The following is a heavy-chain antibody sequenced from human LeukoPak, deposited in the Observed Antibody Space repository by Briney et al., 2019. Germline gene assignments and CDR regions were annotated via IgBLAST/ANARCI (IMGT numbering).Heavy chain of an antibody. D-gene: IGHD6-25*01. CDR3: ARVLEAASFDY. CDR1: GFTFSSYS. CDR2: ISSSSRYI. Sequence: GGSLRLSCAASGFTFSSYSMNWVRLAPGKGLEWVSSISSSSRYIYFADSLKGRFTISRDNAKNSLYLQMNSLRAEDTAVYYCARVLEAASFDYWGQGILVTVSS. J-gene: IGHJ4*02. V-gene: IGHV3-21*01.